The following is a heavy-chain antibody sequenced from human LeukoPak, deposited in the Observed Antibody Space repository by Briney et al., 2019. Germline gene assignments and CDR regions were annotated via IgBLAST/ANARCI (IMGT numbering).Heavy chain of an antibody. J-gene: IGHJ4*02. Sequence: PSETLSLTCTVSGDSISSYEWSWIRQPPGKGLEWIGYIYYSGTTNYNPSLKSRVTISVDKSKNQFSLKLSSVTAADTAVYYCARDRSGHDSSSWFDYWGQGTLVTVSS. CDR2: IYYSGTT. D-gene: IGHD6-13*01. V-gene: IGHV4-59*12. CDR3: ARDRSGHDSSSWFDY. CDR1: GDSISSYE.